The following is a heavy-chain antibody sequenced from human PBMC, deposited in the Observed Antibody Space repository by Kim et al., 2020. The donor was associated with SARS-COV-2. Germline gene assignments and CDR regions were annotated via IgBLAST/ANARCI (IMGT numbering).Heavy chain of an antibody. D-gene: IGHD5-18*01. J-gene: IGHJ6*02. V-gene: IGHV3-9*01. Sequence: GGSLRLSCTASGFIFRDYAMHWVRQAPGKGLEWVSGISRNSDTIVYADSVKGRFTISRDNAKNSLYLQMNSLRAEDTALYYCAKDTDTAVDDYFYALDGWGQGTTVTVAS. CDR2: ISRNSDTI. CDR1: GFIFRDYA. CDR3: AKDTDTAVDDYFYALDG.